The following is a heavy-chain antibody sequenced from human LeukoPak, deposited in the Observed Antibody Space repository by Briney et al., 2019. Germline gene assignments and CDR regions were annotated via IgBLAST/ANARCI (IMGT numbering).Heavy chain of an antibody. V-gene: IGHV4-59*12. CDR1: GGSISSYY. CDR2: IYYSGST. Sequence: SETLSLTCTVSGGSISSYYWSWIRQPPGKGLEWIGYIYYSGSTNYNPSLKSRVTISVDTSKNQFSLKLSSVTAADTAVYDCARDLGGRGSSSEDYYYYMDVWGKGTTVTVSS. D-gene: IGHD6-6*01. J-gene: IGHJ6*03. CDR3: ARDLGGRGSSSEDYYYYMDV.